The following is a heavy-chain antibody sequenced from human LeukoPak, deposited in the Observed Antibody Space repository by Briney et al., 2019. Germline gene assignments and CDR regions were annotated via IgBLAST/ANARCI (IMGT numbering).Heavy chain of an antibody. D-gene: IGHD3-22*01. V-gene: IGHV4-61*02. CDR2: IYTTGST. J-gene: IGHJ3*02. CDR1: GGSISSGSYY. Sequence: PSETLSLTCTVSGGSISSGSYYWSWIRQPAGKGLEWIGRIYTTGSTNYNPSLKSRLTISVDTSKNQFSLKLRSVTAADTAVYFCARGPYSYDSSGAFDIWGQGTMVTVSS. CDR3: ARGPYSYDSSGAFDI.